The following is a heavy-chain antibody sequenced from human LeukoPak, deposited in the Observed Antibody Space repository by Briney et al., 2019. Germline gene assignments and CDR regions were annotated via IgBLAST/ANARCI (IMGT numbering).Heavy chain of an antibody. D-gene: IGHD2-15*01. CDR1: GFTFSSYW. V-gene: IGHV3-7*01. CDR3: AREVRPEDIAFDI. CDR2: IKQDGSEK. J-gene: IGHJ3*02. Sequence: PGGSLRLSCAASGFTFSSYWMSWVRQAPGKGLEWVANIKQDGSEKYYVDSVKGRFTISRDNAKNSLYLQMNSLRAEDTAVYYCAREVRPEDIAFDIWGQGTMVTVSS.